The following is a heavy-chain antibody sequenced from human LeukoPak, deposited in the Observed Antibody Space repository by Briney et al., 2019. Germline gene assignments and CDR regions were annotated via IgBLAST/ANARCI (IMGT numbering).Heavy chain of an antibody. Sequence: PSETLSLTCTVSGGSISSSNYYWGWIRQPPGKGLDWIGSIYYSGSTDYNPSLKSRVTISVDTSKNQFSLKLSFVTAADTAVYYCARRMANVDAFDIWGQGTMATVSS. D-gene: IGHD2-8*01. CDR1: GGSISSSNYY. J-gene: IGHJ3*02. CDR3: ARRMANVDAFDI. V-gene: IGHV4-39*01. CDR2: IYYSGST.